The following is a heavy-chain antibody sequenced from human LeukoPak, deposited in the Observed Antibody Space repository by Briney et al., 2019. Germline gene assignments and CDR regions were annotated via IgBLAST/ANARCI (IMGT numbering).Heavy chain of an antibody. J-gene: IGHJ4*02. CDR1: GFTVSSNY. Sequence: GGSLRLSCAASGFTVSSNYMSWVRQAPGKGLEWVSVISGSGGSTYYADSVKGRFTISRDNSKNTLYLQMNSLRVEDTAVYYCARGLYSSSPWGQGTLVTVSS. CDR3: ARGLYSSSP. D-gene: IGHD6-6*01. V-gene: IGHV3-23*01. CDR2: ISGSGGST.